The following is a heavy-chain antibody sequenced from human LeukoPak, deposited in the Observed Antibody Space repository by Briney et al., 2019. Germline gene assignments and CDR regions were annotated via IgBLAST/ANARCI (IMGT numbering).Heavy chain of an antibody. CDR2: IRQDDK. V-gene: IGHV3-7*01. CDR1: GFTFSNYW. J-gene: IGHJ4*02. CDR3: ARSSDRRDDY. D-gene: IGHD1-26*01. Sequence: GGSLRLSCVASGFTFSNYWMSWVRQAPGKGLGWVASIRQDDKYYVDSVRGRFTISRDNAKNSLYLQMNSLRAEDTAFYYCARSSDRRDDYWGQGTLVTVSS.